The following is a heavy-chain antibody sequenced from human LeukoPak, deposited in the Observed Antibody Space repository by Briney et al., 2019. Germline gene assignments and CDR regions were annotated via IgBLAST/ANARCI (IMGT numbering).Heavy chain of an antibody. V-gene: IGHV3-7*01. Sequence: GGSLTLSXSASGFTGPSFAMAWVRQAPGKGREWVAHINKDGSEKYYVDSGKGRFTISRDNAKNSLYLQMNSLRVEDTAVYYCARDKVTYWGQGTLVTVSS. J-gene: IGHJ4*02. CDR1: GFTGPSFA. CDR2: INKDGSEK. CDR3: ARDKVTY.